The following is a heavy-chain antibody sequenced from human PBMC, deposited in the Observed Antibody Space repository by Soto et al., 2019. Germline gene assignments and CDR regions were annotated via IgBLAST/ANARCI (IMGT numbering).Heavy chain of an antibody. Sequence: PSETLSLTCTVSGDAISNYYRSWIRQTPGRGLEWIGCVHESGSTDYNPSLKGRVTISLHTSKSQFSLSLRSATAADTATYYCARGTRALITSFFAYWGQGIPVTVSS. CDR3: ARGTRALITSFFAY. V-gene: IGHV4-59*01. CDR1: GDAISNYY. CDR2: VHESGST. D-gene: IGHD1-20*01. J-gene: IGHJ4*02.